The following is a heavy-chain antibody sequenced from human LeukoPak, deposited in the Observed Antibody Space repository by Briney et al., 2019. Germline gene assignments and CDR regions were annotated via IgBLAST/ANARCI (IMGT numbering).Heavy chain of an antibody. J-gene: IGHJ6*02. D-gene: IGHD3-10*01. Sequence: PGGSLRLSCAASGFTFSSYAMSWVRQAPGKGLEWVSAISGSGGSTYYADSVKGRFTISRDNSKNTLYLQMNSLRAEDTAVYYCARESVTMVRGVIGSSRFYYYGMDVWGQGTTVTVSS. V-gene: IGHV3-23*01. CDR1: GFTFSSYA. CDR2: ISGSGGST. CDR3: ARESVTMVRGVIGSSRFYYYGMDV.